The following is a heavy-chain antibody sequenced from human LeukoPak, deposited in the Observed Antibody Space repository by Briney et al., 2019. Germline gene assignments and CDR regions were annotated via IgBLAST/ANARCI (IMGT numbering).Heavy chain of an antibody. Sequence: SETLSLTCSVSGDSIIGYYWGWIRQPPGKGLEWIGNIYYTGNTYYNSSLKSRVTISLDTSKNQFSLKLSSVTAADTAVYYCARRLRYCSSTSCYGEFDYWGQGTLVTVSS. CDR2: IYYTGNT. CDR3: ARRLRYCSSTSCYGEFDY. D-gene: IGHD2-2*01. V-gene: IGHV4-39*07. CDR1: GDSIIGYY. J-gene: IGHJ4*02.